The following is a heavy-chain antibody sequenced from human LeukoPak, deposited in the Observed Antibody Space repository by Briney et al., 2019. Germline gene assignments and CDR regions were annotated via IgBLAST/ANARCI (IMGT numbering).Heavy chain of an antibody. J-gene: IGHJ4*02. V-gene: IGHV4-34*01. D-gene: IGHD3-3*01. CDR1: GGSFSGYY. Sequence: PSETLSLTCAVYGGSFSGYYWSWIRQPPGKGLEWIGEINHSGSTNYNPSLKSRVTISVDTSKNQFSLKLSSVTAADTAVYYCARGRIRFPSLLDYWGQGTLVTVSS. CDR2: INHSGST. CDR3: ARGRIRFPSLLDY.